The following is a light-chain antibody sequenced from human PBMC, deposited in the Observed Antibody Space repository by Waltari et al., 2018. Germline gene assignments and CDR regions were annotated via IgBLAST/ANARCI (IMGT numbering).Light chain of an antibody. Sequence: QSVLTQPPSVSAAPGQKVTISCSGSFTNLGNGHISWYQQVPGAAPKLLIYEHGQRPPGTPDRFSASNSGTSATLGITGVQTGDEADYYCGTWNIGLSLWVFGGGTRLTVL. V-gene: IGLV1-51*01. CDR2: EHG. J-gene: IGLJ3*02. CDR3: GTWNIGLSLWV. CDR1: FTNLGNGH.